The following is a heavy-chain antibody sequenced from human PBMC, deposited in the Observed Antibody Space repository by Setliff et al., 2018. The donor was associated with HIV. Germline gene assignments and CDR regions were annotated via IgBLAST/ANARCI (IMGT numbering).Heavy chain of an antibody. CDR3: AKDLPLIVSSGRGDR. V-gene: IGHV3-23*01. D-gene: IGHD1-26*01. Sequence: GGSLRLSCAASGFTFSNYDMTWVRQAPGKGLEWVSGVSGSGGFTSYADSVKGRFTISRDNSKNTLYLQMNSLRAEDTAVYYCAKDLPLIVSSGRGDRWGQGTLVTVSS. J-gene: IGHJ5*02. CDR1: GFTFSNYD. CDR2: VSGSGGFT.